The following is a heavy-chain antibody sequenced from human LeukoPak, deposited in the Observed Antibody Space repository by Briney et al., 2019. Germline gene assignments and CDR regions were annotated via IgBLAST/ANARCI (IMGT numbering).Heavy chain of an antibody. CDR2: IIPIFGTA. CDR3: ARAGYCGGDCYARAWFDP. D-gene: IGHD2-21*01. Sequence: GSSVKVSCKASGGTFSSYAISWVRQAPGHGLEWMGGIIPIFGTANYAQKFQGRVTITADESTSTAYMELSSLRSEDTAVYYCARAGYCGGDCYARAWFDPWGQGTLVTVSS. CDR1: GGTFSSYA. V-gene: IGHV1-69*01. J-gene: IGHJ5*02.